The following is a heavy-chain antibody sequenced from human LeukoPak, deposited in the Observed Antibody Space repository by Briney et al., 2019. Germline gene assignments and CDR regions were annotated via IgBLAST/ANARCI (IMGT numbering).Heavy chain of an antibody. D-gene: IGHD3-10*01. V-gene: IGHV3-53*01. CDR2: IYSGGGTT. Sequence: GGSLRLSCAASGFSVSSNYMSWVRQAPGKGLEWVSLIYSGGGTTYYADSVKGRFTISRDDSKNMLYLQMNSLRAEDTAVYYCARGSLVRGVKTPYYMDVWGKGTTVTISS. CDR1: GFSVSSNY. J-gene: IGHJ6*03. CDR3: ARGSLVRGVKTPYYMDV.